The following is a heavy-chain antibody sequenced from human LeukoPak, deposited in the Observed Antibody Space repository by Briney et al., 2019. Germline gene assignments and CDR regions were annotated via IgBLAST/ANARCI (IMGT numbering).Heavy chain of an antibody. CDR1: GFTFSSYA. Sequence: PGGSLRLSCVASGFTFSSYAMSWVRQAPGKGLEWVSAISGSGGSTYYADSVKGRFTISRDNSKNTLYLQMNSLRAEDTAVYYCAKVFDYGGNSGYFDYWGQGTLVTVSS. CDR2: ISGSGGST. J-gene: IGHJ4*02. V-gene: IGHV3-23*01. D-gene: IGHD4-23*01. CDR3: AKVFDYGGNSGYFDY.